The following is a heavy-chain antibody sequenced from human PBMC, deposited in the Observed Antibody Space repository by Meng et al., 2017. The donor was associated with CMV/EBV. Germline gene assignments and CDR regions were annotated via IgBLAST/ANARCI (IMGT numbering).Heavy chain of an antibody. J-gene: IGHJ6*02. CDR1: GGTFSSYA. Sequence: SVKVSCKASGGTFSSYAISWVRQAPGQGLEWMGGIIPIFGTANYAQKFQGRVTITTDESTSTAYMELSSLRSEDTAVYYCAVPDTNSSTPNYYYYRMDVWGQGTTVTVSS. D-gene: IGHD6-13*01. V-gene: IGHV1-69*05. CDR3: AVPDTNSSTPNYYYYRMDV. CDR2: IIPIFGTA.